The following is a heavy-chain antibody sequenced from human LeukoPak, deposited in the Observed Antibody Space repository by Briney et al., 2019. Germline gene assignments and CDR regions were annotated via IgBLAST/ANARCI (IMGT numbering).Heavy chain of an antibody. CDR1: GFTFSSFA. J-gene: IGHJ5*01. CDR3: AKDAVRGSGRINWFDS. CDR2: ISGNGGTR. Sequence: GGSLRLSCAASGFTFSSFAMSWVRQAPGKGLEWVSDISGNGGTRYDADSVRGRFTISRDNSKNTLYLQMNSLRAEDTAVYYCAKDAVRGSGRINWFDSWGQGTLVTVSS. V-gene: IGHV3-23*01. D-gene: IGHD3-10*01.